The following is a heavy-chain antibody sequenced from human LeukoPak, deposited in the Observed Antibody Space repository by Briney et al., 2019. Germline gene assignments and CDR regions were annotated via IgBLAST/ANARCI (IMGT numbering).Heavy chain of an antibody. Sequence: GASVKVSCKASGGTFSSYAISWVRQAPGQGLEWMGRIIPIFGTANYAQKFQGRVTITTDDSTSTAYMELSSLRAEDTAVYYCATDDCSGGSCYLDYWGQGTLVTVSS. D-gene: IGHD2-15*01. CDR3: ATDDCSGGSCYLDY. CDR2: IIPIFGTA. J-gene: IGHJ4*02. CDR1: GGTFSSYA. V-gene: IGHV1-69*05.